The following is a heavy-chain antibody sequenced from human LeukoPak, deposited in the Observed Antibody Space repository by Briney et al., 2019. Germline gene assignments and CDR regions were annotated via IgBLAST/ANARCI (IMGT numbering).Heavy chain of an antibody. CDR2: IYHSGST. CDR3: LYGGNSGDWVY. CDR1: GGSISSSNW. Sequence: PSETLSLTCAVSGGSISSSNWWSWVRQLPGKGLEWIGEIYHSGSTNYNPSLKSRVTMSVDKSKNQFSLNLSSVTAADTAVYYCLYGGNSGDWVYWGQGTLVTVSS. J-gene: IGHJ4*02. D-gene: IGHD4-23*01. V-gene: IGHV4-4*02.